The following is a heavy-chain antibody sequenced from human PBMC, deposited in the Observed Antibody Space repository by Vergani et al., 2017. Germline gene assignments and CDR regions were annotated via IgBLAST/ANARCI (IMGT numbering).Heavy chain of an antibody. Sequence: EKQLVQSGSETKKPGESLKISCQAFGYIFSNFWIGWVRQRPGRGLEWMGIIYPGDSDVKSNPTFRGQVIFSVDTSVNTAYLQWRSLQASDTATYFCASGGHGSENGVALPLGAQGTSITVSS. V-gene: IGHV5-51*01. CDR2: IYPGDSDV. J-gene: IGHJ3*01. D-gene: IGHD3-10*01. CDR3: ASGGHGSENGVALPL. CDR1: GYIFSNFW.